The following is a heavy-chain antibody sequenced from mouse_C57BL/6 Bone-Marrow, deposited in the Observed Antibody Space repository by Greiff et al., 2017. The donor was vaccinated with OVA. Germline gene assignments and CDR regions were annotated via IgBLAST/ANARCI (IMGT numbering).Heavy chain of an antibody. J-gene: IGHJ3*01. CDR2: INPSSGYT. V-gene: IGHV1-4*01. CDR1: GYTFTSYT. Sequence: VQVVESGAELARPGASVKMSCKASGYTFTSYTMHWVKQRPGQGLEWIGYINPSSGYTKYNQKFKDKATLTADKSSSTAYMQLSSLTSEDSAVYYCARGDPWFAYWGQGTLVTVSA. D-gene: IGHD3-3*01. CDR3: ARGDPWFAY.